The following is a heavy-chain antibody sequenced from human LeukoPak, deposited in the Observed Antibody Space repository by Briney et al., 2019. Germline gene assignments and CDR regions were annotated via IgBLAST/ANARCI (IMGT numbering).Heavy chain of an antibody. J-gene: IGHJ6*03. V-gene: IGHV5-51*01. D-gene: IGHD2-2*01. CDR1: GYSFTSYW. CDR3: ARRKDSSTSYPGYYYYYYMDV. Sequence: GESLKISFKGSGYSFTSYWIGWVRQMPGKGLEWMGIIYPGDSDTRYSPSFQGQVTISADKSISTAYLQWSSLKASDTAMYYCARRKDSSTSYPGYYYYYYMDVWGKGTTVTVSS. CDR2: IYPGDSDT.